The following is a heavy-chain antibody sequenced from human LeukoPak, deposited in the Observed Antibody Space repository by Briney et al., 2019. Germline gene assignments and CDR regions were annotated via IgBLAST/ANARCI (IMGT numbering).Heavy chain of an antibody. CDR2: ISWNSGSI. Sequence: GGSLRLSCAASGFTFSSYAMSWVRQAPGKGLEWVSGISWNSGSIGYADSVKGRFTISRDNAKNSLYLQMNSLRAEDTALYYCAKDAASKYYYDSSGSLDYWGQGTLVTVSS. CDR1: GFTFSSYA. D-gene: IGHD3-22*01. V-gene: IGHV3-9*01. J-gene: IGHJ4*02. CDR3: AKDAASKYYYDSSGSLDY.